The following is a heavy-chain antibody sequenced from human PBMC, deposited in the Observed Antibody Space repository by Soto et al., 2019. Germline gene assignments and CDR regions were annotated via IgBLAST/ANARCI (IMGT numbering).Heavy chain of an antibody. CDR3: AKEGSSRGGAFDI. Sequence: EVQLLESGGGLVQPGGSLGLSCAASGFTFSGIAMGWVRKAPGRGLEWVSAISGSGGSTYYADSVKGRFTISRDNSKNTLYLQMNSLRAEDTAVYYCAKEGSSRGGAFDIWGQGTMVTVSS. CDR2: ISGSGGST. J-gene: IGHJ3*02. D-gene: IGHD6-13*01. V-gene: IGHV3-23*01. CDR1: GFTFSGIA.